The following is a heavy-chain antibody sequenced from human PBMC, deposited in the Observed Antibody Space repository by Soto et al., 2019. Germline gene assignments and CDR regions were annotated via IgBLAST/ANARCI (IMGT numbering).Heavy chain of an antibody. CDR2: IYYSGST. Sequence: SETLSLTCTVSGGSISSYYWSWIRQPPGKGLEWIGYIYYSGSTNYNPSLKSRVTISVDTSKNQFSLKLSSVTAADTAVYYCARAVGANFDYWGQGTLVTVSS. CDR1: GGSISSYY. D-gene: IGHD1-26*01. CDR3: ARAVGANFDY. J-gene: IGHJ4*02. V-gene: IGHV4-59*12.